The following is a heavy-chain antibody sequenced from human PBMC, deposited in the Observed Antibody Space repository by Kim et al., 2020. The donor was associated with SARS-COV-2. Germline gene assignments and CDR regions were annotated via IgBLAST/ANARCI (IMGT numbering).Heavy chain of an antibody. V-gene: IGHV3-73*01. CDR3: TRHGYDGLWFGEFRFDP. Sequence: GGSLRLSCAASGFTFSGSAMHWVRQASGKGLEWVGRIRSKANSYATAYAASVKGRFTISRDDSKNTAYLQMNSLKTEDTAVYYCTRHGYDGLWFGEFRFDPWGQGTLVTVSS. CDR1: GFTFSGSA. D-gene: IGHD3-10*01. J-gene: IGHJ5*02. CDR2: IRSKANSYAT.